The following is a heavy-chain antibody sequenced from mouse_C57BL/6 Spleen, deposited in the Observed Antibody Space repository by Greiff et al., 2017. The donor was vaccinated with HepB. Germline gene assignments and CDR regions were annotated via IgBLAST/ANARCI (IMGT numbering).Heavy chain of an antibody. CDR1: GYTFTDYY. D-gene: IGHD1-1*01. V-gene: IGHV1-26*01. CDR2: INPNNGGT. CDR3: ARSGNYD. J-gene: IGHJ2*01. Sequence: EVQLQQSGPELVKPGASVKISCKASGYTFTDYYMNWVKQSHGKSLEWIGDINPNNGGTSYNQKFKGKATLTVDKSSSTAYMELRSLTSEDSAVYYCARSGNYDWGQGTTLTVSS.